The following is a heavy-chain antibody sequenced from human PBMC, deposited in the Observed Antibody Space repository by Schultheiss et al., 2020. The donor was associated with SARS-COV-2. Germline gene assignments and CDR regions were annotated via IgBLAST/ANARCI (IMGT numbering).Heavy chain of an antibody. CDR1: GFTFSSYG. CDR2: ISYDGSNK. V-gene: IGHV3-30*03. J-gene: IGHJ4*02. CDR3: ARDGGSSSYDY. Sequence: GGSLRLSCAASGFTFSSYGMHWVRQAPGKGLEWVAVISYDGSNKYYADSVKGRFTISRDNAKNSLYLQMNSLRAEDTAVYYCARDGGSSSYDYWGQGTLVTVSS. D-gene: IGHD6-6*01.